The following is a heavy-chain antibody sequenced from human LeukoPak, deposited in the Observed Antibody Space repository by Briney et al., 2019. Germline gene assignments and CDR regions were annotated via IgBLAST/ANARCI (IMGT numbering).Heavy chain of an antibody. D-gene: IGHD3-10*01. J-gene: IGHJ4*02. Sequence: GGSLRLSCAASTFTFSDYYMSWIRQAPGKGLEWVSYISGSSAYTNYADSVKGRFTISRDNAKNSLYLQMNNLRAEDTAVYFCARSSGSGSYYGPFDYWGLGTLVIVSS. V-gene: IGHV3-11*03. CDR2: ISGSSAYT. CDR1: TFTFSDYY. CDR3: ARSSGSGSYYGPFDY.